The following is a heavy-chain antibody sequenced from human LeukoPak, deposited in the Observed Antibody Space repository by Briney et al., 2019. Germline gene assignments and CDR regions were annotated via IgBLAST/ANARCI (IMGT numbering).Heavy chain of an antibody. CDR2: ISAHNGNT. CDR3: AREVQSCTSTTCYLPFDY. Sequence: GASVKVSCTASGYTFAIYGITWVRQAPGQGLEWMGWISAHNGNTNYAQKFQGRVTMTTDTSTSTAYMELRSLRSDDTAVYYCAREVQSCTSTTCYLPFDYWGQGTLVTVSS. CDR1: GYTFAIYG. D-gene: IGHD2-2*01. V-gene: IGHV1-18*01. J-gene: IGHJ4*02.